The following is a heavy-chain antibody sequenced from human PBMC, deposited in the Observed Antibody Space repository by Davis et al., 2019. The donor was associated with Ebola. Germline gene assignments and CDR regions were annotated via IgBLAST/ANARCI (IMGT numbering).Heavy chain of an antibody. J-gene: IGHJ4*02. V-gene: IGHV5-51*01. CDR2: IYPGDSDT. D-gene: IGHD2-21*01. CDR3: AKTAYCSADSCLFFDY. Sequence: GGSLRLSCKTSGYKFASYWIGWVRQTPGKGLEWMGIIYPGDSDTNYSPSFRGQVTISADKSTDTAYLQWNSLKASDTGIYFCAKTAYCSADSCLFFDYWGQGTSVTVSS. CDR1: GYKFASYW.